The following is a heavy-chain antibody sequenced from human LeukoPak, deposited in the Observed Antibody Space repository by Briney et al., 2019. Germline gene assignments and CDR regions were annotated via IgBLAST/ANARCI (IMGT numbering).Heavy chain of an antibody. Sequence: SETLSLTCTVSGGSISSYYWSWIRQPAGKGLEWIGRIYTSGSTNYNPSLKSRVTMSVDTSKNQFSLKLSSVTAADTAVYYCAREVSSGRYTHIDYWGQGTLVTVSS. CDR3: AREVSSGRYTHIDY. CDR1: GGSISSYY. D-gene: IGHD6-19*01. CDR2: IYTSGST. V-gene: IGHV4-4*07. J-gene: IGHJ4*02.